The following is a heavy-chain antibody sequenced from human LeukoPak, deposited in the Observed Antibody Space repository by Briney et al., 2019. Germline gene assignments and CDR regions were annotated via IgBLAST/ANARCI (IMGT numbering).Heavy chain of an antibody. Sequence: ASVKVSCKASGYTFTGYYMHWVRQAPGQGLEWMGWINPNSGGTNYAQKFQGRVTMTRDTPISTAYMELSRLRSDDTAVYYCARERFLEWLRAFDIWGQGTMVTVSS. D-gene: IGHD3-3*01. CDR1: GYTFTGYY. V-gene: IGHV1-2*02. J-gene: IGHJ3*02. CDR3: ARERFLEWLRAFDI. CDR2: INPNSGGT.